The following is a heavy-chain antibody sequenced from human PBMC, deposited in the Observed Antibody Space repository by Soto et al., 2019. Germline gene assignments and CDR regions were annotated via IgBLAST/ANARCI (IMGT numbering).Heavy chain of an antibody. CDR1: GFSLSTTGVG. D-gene: IGHD3-9*01. J-gene: IGHJ4*02. Sequence: QITLKESGPTLVKPTQTLTLTCTFSGFSLSTTGVGVGWIRQPPGKALEWLALIFWDDDKRYSPSLKRRLTITKDTSKNQVVLTMTNMDPVDTATYYCASSTGYRIFDCWGQGTLVAVSS. CDR3: ASSTGYRIFDC. CDR2: IFWDDDK. V-gene: IGHV2-5*02.